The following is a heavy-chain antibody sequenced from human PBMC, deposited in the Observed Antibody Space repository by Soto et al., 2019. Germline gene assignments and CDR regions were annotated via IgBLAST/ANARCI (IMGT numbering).Heavy chain of an antibody. CDR2: IKSKNDGGTT. CDR1: GFTFSNAW. V-gene: IGHV3-15*01. D-gene: IGHD2-15*01. Sequence: PGGSLRLSCAASGFTFSNAWMSWVRQAPGKGLEWVGRIKSKNDGGTTDYAAPVKGRFTISRDDSKNTLYLQMNSLKTEDTAVYYCTKDPLTIAVSNYGMDVWGQGTTVTVSS. J-gene: IGHJ6*02. CDR3: TKDPLTIAVSNYGMDV.